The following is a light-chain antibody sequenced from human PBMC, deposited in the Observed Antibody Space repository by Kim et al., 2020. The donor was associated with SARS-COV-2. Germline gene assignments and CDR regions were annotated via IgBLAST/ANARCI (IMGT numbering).Light chain of an antibody. CDR1: QSVSSN. Sequence: PGERATLSCRASQSVSSNLAWYQQRPGQAPSLLIYAASIRATGIPARFSGSGSGTEFTLTISSLQSEDFAVYYCQQYNNWPPELTFGGGTKVDI. J-gene: IGKJ4*01. CDR2: AAS. CDR3: QQYNNWPPELT. V-gene: IGKV3-15*01.